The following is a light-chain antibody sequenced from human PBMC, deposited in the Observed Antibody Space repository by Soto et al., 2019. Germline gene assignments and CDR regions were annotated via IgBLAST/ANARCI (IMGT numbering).Light chain of an antibody. V-gene: IGLV1-44*01. CDR2: RNY. Sequence: QSGLTQPPSASGTPGQRVTISCSGSTSNIGGNTVNWFQKVPGTAPKLLIYRNYERPSGVPDRFSGSQSGTSASLAISGLQSEDEADYYCVAWDNSMRGPVFGGGTKLTVL. CDR1: TSNIGGNT. J-gene: IGLJ3*02. CDR3: VAWDNSMRGPV.